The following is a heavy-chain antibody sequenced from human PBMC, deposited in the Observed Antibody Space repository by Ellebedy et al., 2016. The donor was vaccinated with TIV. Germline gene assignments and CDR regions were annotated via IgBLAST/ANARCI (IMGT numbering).Heavy chain of an antibody. CDR1: GASFSDYY. CDR3: ARVGEYYDSSGYYPHHFDY. CDR2: INHSGST. Sequence: MPSETLSLTCAVSGASFSDYYWSWIRQPPGKALEWIWEINHSGSTNYSPSLKSQVTMSVDTSKNQFSLKLSFAGAADTALYYCARVGEYYDSSGYYPHHFDYWGHGTLVTVSS. V-gene: IGHV4-34*01. D-gene: IGHD3-22*01. J-gene: IGHJ4*01.